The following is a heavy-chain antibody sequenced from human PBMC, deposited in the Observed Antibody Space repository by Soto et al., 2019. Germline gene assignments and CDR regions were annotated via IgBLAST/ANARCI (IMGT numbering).Heavy chain of an antibody. J-gene: IGHJ5*02. CDR2: ITGSGAGS. CDR1: GFTFSSYA. CDR3: AKAYRTSWPNDWFDP. Sequence: EVQLLESGGGWLQPGGSLRLSCAASGFTFSSYAMNWVRQAPGKGLEWVSGITGSGAGSYYSDSVKGRFTISRDNSKNTLYLKMNSLRAEDTAVYYCAKAYRTSWPNDWFDPWGQGTLVTVSS. D-gene: IGHD6-13*01. V-gene: IGHV3-23*01.